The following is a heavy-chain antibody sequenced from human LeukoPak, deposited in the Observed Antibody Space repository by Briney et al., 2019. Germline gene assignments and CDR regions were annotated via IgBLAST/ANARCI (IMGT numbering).Heavy chain of an antibody. Sequence: MSSETLSLTCTVAGVSITDYYWAWIRQPPGKGLEWIGYMYYSGSTNYNPSLKSRVTISLDTPKNQFSLRLNSVTAADTAVYYCARGVAGYGPYDYWGQGTLVTVSS. D-gene: IGHD5-12*01. V-gene: IGHV4-59*01. CDR2: MYYSGST. J-gene: IGHJ4*02. CDR3: ARGVAGYGPYDY. CDR1: GVSITDYY.